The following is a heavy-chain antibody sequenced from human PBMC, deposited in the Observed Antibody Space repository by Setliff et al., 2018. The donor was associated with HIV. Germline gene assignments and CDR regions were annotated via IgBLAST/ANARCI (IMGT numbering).Heavy chain of an antibody. CDR3: ARVRLVRYYMDV. CDR1: GGSISSYY. CDR2: IYYSGST. V-gene: IGHV4-59*01. J-gene: IGHJ6*03. D-gene: IGHD3-10*01. Sequence: SETLSLTCTVSGGSISSYYWSWIRQPPGKGLEWIGYIYYSGSTNYNPSLKSRVTISVDTSKNQFSLKLSSVTAADTAVYYCARVRLVRYYMDVWGKGTTVTVSS.